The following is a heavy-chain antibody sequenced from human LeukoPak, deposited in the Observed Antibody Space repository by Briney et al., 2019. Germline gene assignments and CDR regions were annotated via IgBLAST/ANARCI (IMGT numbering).Heavy chain of an antibody. CDR2: IYYSGST. J-gene: IGHJ4*02. V-gene: IGHV4-30-4*08. CDR3: DRMSDDYGENFDY. CDR1: GGSISSGDYY. D-gene: IGHD4-17*01. Sequence: SQTLSLTCTVSGGSISSGDYYWSWIRQPPGKGLEWIGYIYYSGSTYYNPSLKSRVTISVDTSKNQFSLKLSSVTAADTAVYYCDRMSDDYGENFDYWGQGTLVTVSS.